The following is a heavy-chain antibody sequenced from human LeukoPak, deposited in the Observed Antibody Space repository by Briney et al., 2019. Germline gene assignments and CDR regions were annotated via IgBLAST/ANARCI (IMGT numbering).Heavy chain of an antibody. V-gene: IGHV3-7*01. D-gene: IGHD3-9*01. CDR1: GCTFSSYW. CDR2: IKQDGSEK. CDR3: ARGYFDWSPGDYGMDV. Sequence: GGSLRLSCAVSGCTFSSYWMSWVRQAPGKGLEWVANIKQDGSEKYYVDSVKGRFTISRDNAKNSLYLQMNSLRAEDTAVYYCARGYFDWSPGDYGMDVWGQGTTVTVSS. J-gene: IGHJ6*02.